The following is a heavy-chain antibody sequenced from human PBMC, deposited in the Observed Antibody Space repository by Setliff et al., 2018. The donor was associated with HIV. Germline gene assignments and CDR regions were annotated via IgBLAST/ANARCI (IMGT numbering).Heavy chain of an antibody. J-gene: IGHJ4*02. CDR3: ATEMARLTSGFSPFEF. CDR1: GFAFSNYA. V-gene: IGHV3-30*04. Sequence: LRLSCAASGFAFSNYAIHWVRQGPGKGLEWVTIISFDGTTTYYADSEKGRFTISRDSSKNTVYLQMTHLRVDDTAVYYCATEMARLTSGFSPFEFWGQGTLVTVSS. D-gene: IGHD5-12*01. CDR2: ISFDGTTT.